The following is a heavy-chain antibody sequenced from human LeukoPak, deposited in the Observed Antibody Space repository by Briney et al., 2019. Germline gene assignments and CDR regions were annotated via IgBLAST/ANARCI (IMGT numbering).Heavy chain of an antibody. CDR3: ARGASGVTMMSSNAFDI. J-gene: IGHJ3*02. CDR2: IYYSGST. V-gene: IGHV4-39*07. Sequence: SETLSLTCTVSGGSISSSSYYWGWIRQLPGKGLEWIGSIYYSGSTYYNPSLKSLITISVDTSKNQFSLKLSSVTAAETAVYYCARGASGVTMMSSNAFDIWGQGTMVTVSS. CDR1: GGSISSSSYY. D-gene: IGHD3-22*01.